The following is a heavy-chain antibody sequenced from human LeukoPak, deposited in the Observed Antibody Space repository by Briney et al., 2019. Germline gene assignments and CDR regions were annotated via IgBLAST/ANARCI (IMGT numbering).Heavy chain of an antibody. V-gene: IGHV3-21*01. CDR3: ARDEVGRGSQPHFQH. CDR1: GFTFSSYS. D-gene: IGHD1-26*01. J-gene: IGHJ1*01. Sequence: GGSLRLSCAASGFTFSSYSMNWVRQAPGKGLEWVSSISSSSSYIYYADSVKGRFTISRDNAKNSLYLQMNSLRAEDTAVYYCARDEVGRGSQPHFQHWGQGTLVTVSS. CDR2: ISSSSSYI.